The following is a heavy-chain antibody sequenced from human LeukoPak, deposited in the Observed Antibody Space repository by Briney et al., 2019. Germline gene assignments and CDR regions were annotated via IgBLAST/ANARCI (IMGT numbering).Heavy chain of an antibody. Sequence: ASVKVSCKASGYTFTSYAMHWVRQAPGQGLEWMGWITPSGGTNYPQKFQGRVAITRDTSITTAYMDLSRLTSDDTAVYYCARDLPARDDAFDIWGQGTMVTVSS. CDR3: ARDLPARDDAFDI. CDR2: ITPSGGT. CDR1: GYTFTSYA. V-gene: IGHV1-2*02. J-gene: IGHJ3*02.